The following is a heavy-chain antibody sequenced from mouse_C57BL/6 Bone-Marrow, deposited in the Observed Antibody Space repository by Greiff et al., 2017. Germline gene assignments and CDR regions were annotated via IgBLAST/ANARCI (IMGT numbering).Heavy chain of an antibody. D-gene: IGHD1-1*01. J-gene: IGHJ1*03. Sequence: EVQGVESGPGLAKPSQTLSRTCSVTGYSITSDYWNWIRKFPGNKLEYMGYISYSGSTYYNPSLKSRISITRDTSKNQYYLQLNSVTTEDTATYYCARDYYGSLWYFDVWGTGTTVTVSS. CDR2: ISYSGST. V-gene: IGHV3-8*01. CDR3: ARDYYGSLWYFDV. CDR1: GYSITSDY.